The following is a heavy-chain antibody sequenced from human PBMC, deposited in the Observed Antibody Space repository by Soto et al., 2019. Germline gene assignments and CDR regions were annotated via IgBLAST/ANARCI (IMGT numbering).Heavy chain of an antibody. V-gene: IGHV3-30*18. Sequence: GGFLTLSCAPLGLPFFSYGMDRVSQAPGTGLEWVAVISYDGSNKYYADSVKGRFTISRGNSKNTLYLQMNSLRAEDTAVYYCAKGPAIVLVPAAMNYYYGMDVWGQGT. CDR2: ISYDGSNK. D-gene: IGHD2-2*01. CDR1: GLPFFSYG. CDR3: AKGPAIVLVPAAMNYYYGMDV. J-gene: IGHJ6*02.